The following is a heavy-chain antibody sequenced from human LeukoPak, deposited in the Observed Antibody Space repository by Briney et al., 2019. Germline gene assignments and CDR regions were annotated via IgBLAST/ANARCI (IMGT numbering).Heavy chain of an antibody. J-gene: IGHJ5*02. CDR2: IYHSGST. CDR1: GGSISSGGYY. CDR3: ARPRIAAAGNNWFDP. V-gene: IGHV4-30-2*01. Sequence: MTSETLSLTCTVSGGSISSGGYYWSWIRQPPGKGLEWIGYIYHSGSTYYNPSLKSRVTISVDRSKNQFSLKLSSVTAADTAVYYCARPRIAAAGNNWFDPWGQGTLVTVSS. D-gene: IGHD6-13*01.